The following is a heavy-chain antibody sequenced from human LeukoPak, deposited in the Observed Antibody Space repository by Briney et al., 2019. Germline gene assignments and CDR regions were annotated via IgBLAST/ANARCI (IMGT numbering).Heavy chain of an antibody. V-gene: IGHV1-2*02. J-gene: IGHJ4*02. CDR2: INPNSGGT. Sequence: ASVKVSCKASGYTFTGYYMHWVRQAPGQGLERMGWINPNSGGTNYAQKFQGRVTMTRDTSISTAYMELSRLRSDDTAVYYCARARGDSSGYYYFDYWGQGTLVTVSS. CDR3: ARARGDSSGYYYFDY. CDR1: GYTFTGYY. D-gene: IGHD3-22*01.